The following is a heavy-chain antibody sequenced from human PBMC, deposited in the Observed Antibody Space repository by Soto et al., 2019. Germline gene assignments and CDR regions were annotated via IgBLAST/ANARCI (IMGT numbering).Heavy chain of an antibody. J-gene: IGHJ4*02. CDR3: ATDLRVSRHPHAYGGNLVMGSDY. V-gene: IGHV1-24*01. CDR2: FDPEDGET. D-gene: IGHD4-17*01. Sequence: GASVKVSCKVSGYTLTELSMHWVRQAPGKGLEWMGGFDPEDGETIYAQKFQGRVTMTEDTSTDTAYMELSSLRSEDTAVYYCATDLRVSRHPHAYGGNLVMGSDYWGQGTLVTISS. CDR1: GYTLTELS.